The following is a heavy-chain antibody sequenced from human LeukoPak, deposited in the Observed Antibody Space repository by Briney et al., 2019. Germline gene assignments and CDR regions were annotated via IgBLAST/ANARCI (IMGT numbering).Heavy chain of an antibody. D-gene: IGHD6-13*01. J-gene: IGHJ3*02. CDR2: IYYSGST. CDR3: ARDMGPIIAAAGPGDAFDI. V-gene: IGHV4-39*07. CDR1: GGSISSGSYY. Sequence: SETLSLTCTVSGGSISSGSYYWGWIRQPPGKGLEWIGSIYYSGSTYYNPSLRSRVTISVDTSKNQFSLKLSSVTAADTAVYYCARDMGPIIAAAGPGDAFDIWGQGTMVTVSS.